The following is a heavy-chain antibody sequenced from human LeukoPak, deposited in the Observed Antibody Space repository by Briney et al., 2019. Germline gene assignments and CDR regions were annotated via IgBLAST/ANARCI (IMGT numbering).Heavy chain of an antibody. CDR3: AIIPLGGRFDY. CDR1: GFTFSSYG. J-gene: IGHJ4*02. Sequence: GGSLRLSCAASGFTFSSYGMQWVRQAPGQGLEWVAFIRSDGSDTYYGDSVKGRFTVSRDNSKKILHLQMNSLRPGDTAVYYCAIIPLGGRFDYWGQGTLVIVSS. V-gene: IGHV3-30*02. CDR2: IRSDGSDT. D-gene: IGHD3-10*01.